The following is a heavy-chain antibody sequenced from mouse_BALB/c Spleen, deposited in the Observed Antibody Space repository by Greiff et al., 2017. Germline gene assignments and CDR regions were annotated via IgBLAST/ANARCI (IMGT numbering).Heavy chain of an antibody. CDR2: ISYSGST. V-gene: IGHV3-2*02. CDR3: ARSLLITTVVATDAMDY. CDR1: GYSITSDYA. J-gene: IGHJ4*01. Sequence: DVQLQESGPGLVKPSQSLSLTCTVTGYSITSDYAWNWIRQFPGNKLEWMGYISYSGSTSYNPSLKSRISITRDTSKNQFFLQLNSVTTEDTATYYCARSLLITTVVATDAMDYWGQGTSVTVSS. D-gene: IGHD1-1*01.